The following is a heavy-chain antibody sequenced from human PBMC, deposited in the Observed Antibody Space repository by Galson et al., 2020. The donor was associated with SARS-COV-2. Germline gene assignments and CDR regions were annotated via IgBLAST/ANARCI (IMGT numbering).Heavy chain of an antibody. V-gene: IGHV4-39*07. CDR1: GGSISDTSSY. CDR2: IYYIYHSGST. D-gene: IGHD6-19*01. CDR3: ARDRGDSSGALAPGDY. J-gene: IGHJ4*02. Sequence: SETLSLTCTVSGGSISDTSSYWGWFRQTPEKGLEWIGSIYYIYHSGSTYYTPSLESRVTISVDSPKNQFSLKLRSVTAADTAVYYCARDRGDSSGALAPGDYWGQGTLVTVSS.